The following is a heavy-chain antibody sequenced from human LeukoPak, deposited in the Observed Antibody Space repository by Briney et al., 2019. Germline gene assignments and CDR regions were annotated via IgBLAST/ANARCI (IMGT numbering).Heavy chain of an antibody. CDR1: GGTFSSYA. CDR2: IIPILGIA. CDR3: ARDGYCSGGSCSGFPA. V-gene: IGHV1-69*04. Sequence: SVKVSCKASGGTFSSYAISWVRQAPGQGLEWMGRIIPILGIANYAQKFQGRVTMTRNTSISTAYMELSSLRSEDTAVYYCARDGYCSGGSCSGFPAWGQGTLVTVSS. D-gene: IGHD2-15*01. J-gene: IGHJ5*02.